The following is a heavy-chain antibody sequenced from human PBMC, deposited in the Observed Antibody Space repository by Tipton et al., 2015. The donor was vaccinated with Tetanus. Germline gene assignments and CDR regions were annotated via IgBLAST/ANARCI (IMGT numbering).Heavy chain of an antibody. D-gene: IGHD4-17*01. CDR3: ARPPTTVTTTGDPYFDY. J-gene: IGHJ4*02. Sequence: QSGAEVKKPGESLKISCKGSGYSFTSYWIGWVRQMPGKGLEWMGIIYPGDSDTRYSPSFQGQVTISADKSISTAYLQWSSLKASDTAMYYCARPPTTVTTTGDPYFDYWGQGTLVTVSS. V-gene: IGHV5-51*03. CDR2: IYPGDSDT. CDR1: GYSFTSYW.